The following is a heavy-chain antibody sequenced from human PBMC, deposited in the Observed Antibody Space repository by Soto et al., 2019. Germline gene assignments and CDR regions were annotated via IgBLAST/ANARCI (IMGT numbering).Heavy chain of an antibody. D-gene: IGHD2-2*01. CDR1: GFIFSNYA. Sequence: GGSLRLSCAASGFIFSNYAMNWVRQAPGKGLEWVALISYDGNNNYYTDSVKGRFTISRDNSKSALYLQMKSLRPEDTAVYYCAKCNTTSCHLGSDYWGQGTLVTVSS. V-gene: IGHV3-30-3*01. J-gene: IGHJ4*02. CDR2: ISYDGNNN. CDR3: AKCNTTSCHLGSDY.